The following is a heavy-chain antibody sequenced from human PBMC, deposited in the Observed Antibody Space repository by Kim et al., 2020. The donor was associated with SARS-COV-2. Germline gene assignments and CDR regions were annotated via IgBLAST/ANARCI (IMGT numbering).Heavy chain of an antibody. J-gene: IGHJ4*02. CDR1: GDSITSGGYY. CDR3: ARDDSLGGFDY. D-gene: IGHD7-27*01. Sequence: SETLSLTCTVSGDSITSGGYYWNWIRQQPGKGLEWIGSIYYGGNTHYIPSLKSRLTISVDTSKNHFSLNLNSATAADTAVYYCARDDSLGGFDYWARESWSPSPQ. CDR2: IYYGGNT. V-gene: IGHV4-31*03.